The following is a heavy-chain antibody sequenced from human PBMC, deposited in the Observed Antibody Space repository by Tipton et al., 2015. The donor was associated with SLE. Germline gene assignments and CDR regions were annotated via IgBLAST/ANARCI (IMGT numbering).Heavy chain of an antibody. CDR1: GDSISNGDDY. CDR3: ARSTDQNWFDP. V-gene: IGHV4-31*03. J-gene: IGHJ5*02. Sequence: LRLSCTVSGDSISNGDDYWSWIRQPPGKGLEWIGNIYYGGGTYYNPSLESRVTISLDTSKNQFSLKWNSVTAADTAVYYCARSTDQNWFDPWGQGTLVTVSS. CDR2: IYYGGGT. D-gene: IGHD2-2*01.